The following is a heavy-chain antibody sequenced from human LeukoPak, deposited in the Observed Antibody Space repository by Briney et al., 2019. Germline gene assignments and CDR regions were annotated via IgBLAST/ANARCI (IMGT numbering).Heavy chain of an antibody. Sequence: GGSLRLSCAASGITFNSYAMSWARQAPGKGLEWVSAISGSGGRTYYADSVKGRFTISRDNSKNTLYLQMNSLRAEDTAVYYCAKCRGYDFWTPDYWGQGTLVTVSS. J-gene: IGHJ4*02. CDR2: ISGSGGRT. CDR1: GITFNSYA. CDR3: AKCRGYDFWTPDY. D-gene: IGHD3-3*01. V-gene: IGHV3-23*01.